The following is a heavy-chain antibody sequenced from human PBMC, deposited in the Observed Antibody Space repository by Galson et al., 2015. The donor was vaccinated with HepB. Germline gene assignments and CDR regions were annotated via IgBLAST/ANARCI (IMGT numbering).Heavy chain of an antibody. CDR3: ATFITMVRGVITDY. J-gene: IGHJ4*02. Sequence: QVQLQESGPGLVKPSETLSLTCTVSGGSISNYYWSWIRQSPGRGLEWIGYIHYSGSTNYNPSLKSRVTISVDTSKNQFSLKLSSVIAADTAVYYCATFITMVRGVITDYWGQGTLVTASS. CDR2: IHYSGST. D-gene: IGHD3-10*01. CDR1: GGSISNYY. V-gene: IGHV4-59*01.